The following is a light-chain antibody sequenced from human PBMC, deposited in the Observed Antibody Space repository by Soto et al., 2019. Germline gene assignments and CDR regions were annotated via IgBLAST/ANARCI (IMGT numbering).Light chain of an antibody. CDR2: RNN. CDR3: AAWYDSLSGLV. V-gene: IGLV1-47*01. J-gene: IGLJ2*01. Sequence: QSVLTQPPSASGTPGQRVTISCSGSSSNIGSNYVYWYHQLPGTAPKLVIYRNNQRRSGVPDRISGSKSGTSASLAISGLRSEDEADYYCAAWYDSLSGLVFGRGTKLTVL. CDR1: SSNIGSNY.